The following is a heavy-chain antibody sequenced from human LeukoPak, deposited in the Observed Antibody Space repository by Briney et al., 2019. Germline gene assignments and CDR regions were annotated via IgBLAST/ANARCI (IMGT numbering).Heavy chain of an antibody. CDR3: ATETPPSGTYSVHFDS. D-gene: IGHD1-26*01. Sequence: GASVKVSCKVSGYSLSELSIHWVRQAPGKGLEWMGGFDFEDGEKLYAQKFRGRLTVTEDTSTDTSYMELSSLAYDDTAVYYCATETPPSGTYSVHFDSWGQGTLVTVSS. CDR1: GYSLSELS. CDR2: FDFEDGEK. V-gene: IGHV1-24*01. J-gene: IGHJ4*02.